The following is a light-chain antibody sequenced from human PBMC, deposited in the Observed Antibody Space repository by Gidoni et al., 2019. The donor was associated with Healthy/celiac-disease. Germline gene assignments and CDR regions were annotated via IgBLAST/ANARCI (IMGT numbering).Light chain of an antibody. V-gene: IGKV4-1*01. CDR3: KQYYSTPLT. CDR2: WAY. CDR1: QSLLYSSNNKNY. J-gene: IGKJ4*01. Sequence: DIVMTQSPYSLAVSLGERATINCKSSQSLLYSSNNKNYLAWYQQKPGQPHKLLIYWAYTRDSGVPDRFSGSGSGTDFTLTISSLQAEDVAVYYCKQYYSTPLTFGGGTKVEIK.